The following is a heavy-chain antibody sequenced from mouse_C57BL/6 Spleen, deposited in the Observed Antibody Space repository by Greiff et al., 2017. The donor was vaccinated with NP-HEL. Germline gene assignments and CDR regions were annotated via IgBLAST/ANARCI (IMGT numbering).Heavy chain of an antibody. J-gene: IGHJ2*01. CDR1: GYTFTSYW. V-gene: IGHV1-55*01. D-gene: IGHD2-5*01. Sequence: QVQLQQPGAELVKPGASVKMSCKASGYTFTSYWLTWVKQRPGQGLEWIGDIYPGSGSTNYNEKFKSKATLTVDTSSSTAYMQLSSLTSEDSAVYYCARGVVTTWYFDYWGQGTTLTVSS. CDR3: ARGVVTTWYFDY. CDR2: IYPGSGST.